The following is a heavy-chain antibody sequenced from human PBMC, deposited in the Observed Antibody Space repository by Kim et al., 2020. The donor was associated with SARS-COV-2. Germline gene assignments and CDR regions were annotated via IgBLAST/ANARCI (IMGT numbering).Heavy chain of an antibody. Sequence: DSVKGRFTISRDNSKNTLYLQMNSLRAEDTAVYYCAKDRISSSPRYYFDYWGQGTLVTVSS. D-gene: IGHD6-6*01. V-gene: IGHV3-30*02. CDR3: AKDRISSSPRYYFDY. J-gene: IGHJ4*02.